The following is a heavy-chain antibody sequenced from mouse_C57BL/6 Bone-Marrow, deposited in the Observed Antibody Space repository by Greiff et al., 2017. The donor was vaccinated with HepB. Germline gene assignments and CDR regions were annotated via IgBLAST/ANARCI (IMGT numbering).Heavy chain of an antibody. Sequence: QVQLQQPGAELVRPGTSVKLSCKASGYTFTSYWMHWVKQRPGQGLEWIGEIDPSDSYTNYNQKFKGKSTLTVDKSSSTAYMQLSSLTSEDSAVYYCARRGDDLGPYWYFDVWGTGTTVTVSS. J-gene: IGHJ1*03. V-gene: IGHV1-59*01. CDR2: IDPSDSYT. CDR3: ARRGDDLGPYWYFDV. CDR1: GYTFTSYW. D-gene: IGHD3-3*01.